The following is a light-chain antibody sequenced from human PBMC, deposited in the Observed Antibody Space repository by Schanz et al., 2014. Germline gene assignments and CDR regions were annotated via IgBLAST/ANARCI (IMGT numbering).Light chain of an antibody. CDR3: QQYGSSHT. V-gene: IGKV3-20*01. CDR2: DAS. CDR1: QRVTSNS. J-gene: IGKJ4*01. Sequence: EIVLTQSPGTLSLSPGERATLSCRASQRVTSNSLAWYQHIPGQAPRLLIYDASDRATGIPARFSGSGSGTDFTLTISSLEPEDFAVYYCQQYGSSHTFGGGTKVEIK.